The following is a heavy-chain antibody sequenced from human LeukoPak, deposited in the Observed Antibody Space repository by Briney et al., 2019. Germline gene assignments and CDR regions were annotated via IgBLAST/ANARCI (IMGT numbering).Heavy chain of an antibody. CDR2: ISWNSGSI. J-gene: IGHJ3*02. CDR1: GFIFNDYA. V-gene: IGHV3-9*01. D-gene: IGHD3-22*01. Sequence: GRSLRLSCAASGFIFNDYAMHWVRQAPGKGLEWVSGISWNSGSIGYADSVKGRFTISRDNAKNSLYLQMSSLRAEDTAFYYCAEGGYHYDSSGRYYSDGFGKWGQGTMVTVSS. CDR3: AEGGYHYDSSGRYYSDGFGK.